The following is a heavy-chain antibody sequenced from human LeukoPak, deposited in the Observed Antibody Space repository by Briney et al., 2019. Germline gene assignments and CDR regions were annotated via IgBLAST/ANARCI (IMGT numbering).Heavy chain of an antibody. CDR1: GFTFSSYW. CDR2: IRQDGSEK. D-gene: IGHD5-18*01. J-gene: IGHJ4*02. CDR3: ASLIQLWAPNDY. V-gene: IGHV3-7*01. Sequence: GGSLRLSCAASGFTFSSYWMTWVRQAPGKGLEWVANIRQDGSEKFYVDSVKGRFVISRDNAKNLVSLEMNSLRAEDTAVYYCASLIQLWAPNDYWGQGTLVTVSS.